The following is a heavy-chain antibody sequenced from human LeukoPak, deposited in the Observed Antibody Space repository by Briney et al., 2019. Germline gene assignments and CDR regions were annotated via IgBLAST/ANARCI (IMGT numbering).Heavy chain of an antibody. Sequence: ASVKVSCKASGYTFTGYYMHWVRQAPGQGLEWMGWINPNSGGTNCAQKFQGRVTMTRDTSISTAYMERSRLRSDDTAVYYCASDIVVVPAAPPRDYWGQGTLVTVSS. CDR1: GYTFTGYY. V-gene: IGHV1-2*02. CDR3: ASDIVVVPAAPPRDY. J-gene: IGHJ4*02. D-gene: IGHD2-2*01. CDR2: INPNSGGT.